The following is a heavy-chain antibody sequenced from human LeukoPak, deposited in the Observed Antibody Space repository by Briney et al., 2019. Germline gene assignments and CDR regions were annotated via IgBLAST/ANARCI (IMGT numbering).Heavy chain of an antibody. V-gene: IGHV3-23*01. CDR2: ISGSGGST. CDR3: ARDLGDYYYDSSGYYYYYYGMDA. CDR1: GFTFSSYA. J-gene: IGHJ6*02. Sequence: GGSLRLSCAASGFTFSSYAMSWVRQAPGKGLEWVSAISGSGGSTYYADSVKGRFTISRDNSKNTLYLQMNSLRAEDTAVYYCARDLGDYYYDSSGYYYYYYGMDAWGQGTTVTVSS. D-gene: IGHD3-22*01.